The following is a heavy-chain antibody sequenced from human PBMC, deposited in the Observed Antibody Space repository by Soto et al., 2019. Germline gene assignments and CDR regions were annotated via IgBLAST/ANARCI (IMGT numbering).Heavy chain of an antibody. J-gene: IGHJ6*02. CDR3: LRRSEWDHRGDV. V-gene: IGHV4-39*01. CDR2: IHSSGTT. CDR1: GGSISGGRY. Sequence: QLQLQESGPGLVNPSKTLSLTCAVSGGSISGGRYWGWISQPPGKGLEWIGTIHSSGTTYHDPSLRIRVTISLAMPASQFSLSLTSVTAADTATYYCLRRSEWDHRGDVWGQGTTVTVSS. D-gene: IGHD1-26*01.